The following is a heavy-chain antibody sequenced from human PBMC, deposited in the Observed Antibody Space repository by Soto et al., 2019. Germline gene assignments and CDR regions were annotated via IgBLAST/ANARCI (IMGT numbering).Heavy chain of an antibody. J-gene: IGHJ4*02. CDR1: GGSISSGDYY. CDR2: IYYSGST. D-gene: IGHD3-10*01. CDR3: ARAQGSGFLVS. Sequence: QVQLQESGPGLVKPSQTLSLTCTVSGGSISSGDYYWSWIRQPPGKGLEWIGYIYYSGSTYYNPSLKRRVTISVDTAKNQFSLKLSSVTAADTAVYSCARAQGSGFLVSWGQGTLVTVSS. V-gene: IGHV4-30-4*01.